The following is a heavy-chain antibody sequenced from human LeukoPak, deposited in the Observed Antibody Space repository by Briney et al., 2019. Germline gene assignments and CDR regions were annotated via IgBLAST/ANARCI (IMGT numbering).Heavy chain of an antibody. CDR1: GFTFSSYA. CDR3: ARLSGSYCFDY. CDR2: IYSGGST. V-gene: IGHV3-53*01. D-gene: IGHD1-26*01. J-gene: IGHJ4*02. Sequence: GGSLRLSCAASGFTFSSYAMSWVRQAPGKGLEWVSVIYSGGSTYYADSVKGRFTISRDNSKNTLYLQMNSLRAEDTAVYYCARLSGSYCFDYWGQGTLVTVSS.